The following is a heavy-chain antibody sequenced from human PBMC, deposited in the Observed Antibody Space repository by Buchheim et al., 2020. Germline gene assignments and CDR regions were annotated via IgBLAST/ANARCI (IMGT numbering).Heavy chain of an antibody. Sequence: QVQLQESGPGLVKPSGTLSLTCAVSGGSISNSNWWTWVRQSPGKGLEWIGEINHSGSTNYNPYLKSRITLSVDKSRNQCSLKLTSVTAADTAVYFCVRGPRRNSYYYYYGMDVWGQG. V-gene: IGHV4-4*02. CDR2: INHSGST. D-gene: IGHD4-23*01. J-gene: IGHJ6*02. CDR3: VRGPRRNSYYYYYGMDV. CDR1: GGSISNSNW.